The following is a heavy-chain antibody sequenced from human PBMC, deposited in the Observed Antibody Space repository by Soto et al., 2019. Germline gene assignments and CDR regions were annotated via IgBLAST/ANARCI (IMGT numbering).Heavy chain of an antibody. CDR2: INPNSGGT. Sequence: ASVKVSCKASGYTFTGYYMHWVRQAPGQGLEWMGWINPNSGGTNYAQKFQGWVTMTRDTSISTAYMELSRLRSDDTAVYYCARDGGIAVAWGFDYWGQGTLVTVSS. V-gene: IGHV1-2*04. D-gene: IGHD6-19*01. CDR3: ARDGGIAVAWGFDY. CDR1: GYTFTGYY. J-gene: IGHJ4*02.